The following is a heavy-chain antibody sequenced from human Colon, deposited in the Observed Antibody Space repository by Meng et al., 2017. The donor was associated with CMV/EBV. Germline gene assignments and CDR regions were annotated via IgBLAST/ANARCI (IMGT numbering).Heavy chain of an antibody. D-gene: IGHD1-14*01. J-gene: IGHJ4*02. V-gene: IGHV3-74*01. Sequence: GGSQRLSCVASGLTFSSHWMHWVRQTPGKELVWVSRISDDGSITTYADSVRGRFTISRDNTKNTLYLQMSSLAVDDTAVYYCITEAAGGDYWGQGALVTVSS. CDR2: ISDDGSIT. CDR1: GLTFSSHW. CDR3: ITEAAGGDY.